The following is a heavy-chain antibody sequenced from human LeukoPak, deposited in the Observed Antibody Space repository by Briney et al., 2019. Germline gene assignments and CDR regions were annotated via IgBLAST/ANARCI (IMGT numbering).Heavy chain of an antibody. J-gene: IGHJ6*02. CDR1: GFSFDDYA. Sequence: GGSLRLSCAASGFSFDDYAMHWVRQAPGKGLEWVSFISGSGGSTYYADSVKGRFTISRDNSKNSLYLQMNSLRTEDTALYYCAKDKGVGATEGMDVWGQGTTVTVSS. CDR3: AKDKGVGATEGMDV. CDR2: ISGSGGST. D-gene: IGHD1-26*01. V-gene: IGHV3-43*02.